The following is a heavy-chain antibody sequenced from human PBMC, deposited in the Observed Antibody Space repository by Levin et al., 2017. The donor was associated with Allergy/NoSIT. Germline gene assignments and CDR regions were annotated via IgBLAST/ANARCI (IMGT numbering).Heavy chain of an antibody. Sequence: SQTLSLTCTVFGGSVSGYYWSWIRQPPGKGLEWIGYIHYRGTTIYNPSLRSRVIILVDTPKNNFSLKLSSVTAADTAVYYCARHDEVGEYRNGMDVWGRGTTVTVSS. D-gene: IGHD3-16*01. CDR1: GGSVSGYY. CDR3: ARHDEVGEYRNGMDV. V-gene: IGHV4-59*02. CDR2: IHYRGTT. J-gene: IGHJ6*02.